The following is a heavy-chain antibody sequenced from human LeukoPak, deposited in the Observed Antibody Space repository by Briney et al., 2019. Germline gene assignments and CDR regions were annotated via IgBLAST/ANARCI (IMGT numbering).Heavy chain of an antibody. V-gene: IGHV3-48*01. Sequence: GGFLRLSCAASGFTFSSYSMNWVRQVPGKGLEWVSYISSTSSTIYYADSVKGRFTISRDNAKNSLYLQMNSLRAEDTAVYYCARERGYSYGYSDYWGQGTLVTVSS. CDR3: ARERGYSYGYSDY. J-gene: IGHJ4*02. D-gene: IGHD5-18*01. CDR2: ISSTSSTI. CDR1: GFTFSSYS.